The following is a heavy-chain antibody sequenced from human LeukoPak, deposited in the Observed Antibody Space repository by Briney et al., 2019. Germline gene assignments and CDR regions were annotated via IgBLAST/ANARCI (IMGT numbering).Heavy chain of an antibody. Sequence: SETLSLTCTVSGGSIGSYYWSWIRQPPGKGLEWIGYIYTSGSTNYNPSLKSRVTISVDTSKNQFSLKLSSVTAADTAVYYCARRYSSSSFYYYYMDVWGKGTTVTVSS. D-gene: IGHD6-6*01. CDR3: ARRYSSSSFYYYYMDV. CDR1: GGSIGSYY. V-gene: IGHV4-4*09. CDR2: IYTSGST. J-gene: IGHJ6*03.